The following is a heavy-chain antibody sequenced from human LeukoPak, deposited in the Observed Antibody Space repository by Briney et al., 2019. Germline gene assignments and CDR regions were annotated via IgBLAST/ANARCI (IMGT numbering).Heavy chain of an antibody. J-gene: IGHJ6*02. D-gene: IGHD2-15*01. CDR1: GYTFTGYY. CDR2: INPNSGGT. CDR3: ARVKVCSGGSCYSGHYYYYYGMDV. V-gene: IGHV1-2*02. Sequence: ASVKVSCKASGYTFTGYYMHWVRQAPGQGLEWMGWINPNSGGTNYAQKFQGRVTMTRDTSISTAYMELSRLRSDDTAVYYCARVKVCSGGSCYSGHYYYYYGMDVWGQGTTVTVSS.